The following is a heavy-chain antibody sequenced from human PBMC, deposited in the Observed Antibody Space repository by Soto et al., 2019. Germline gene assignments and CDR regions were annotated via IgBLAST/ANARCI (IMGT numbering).Heavy chain of an antibody. Sequence: SETLSLTCTVSGGSISSYYWSWIRQPPGKGLEWIGYIYYSGSTNYNPSLKSRVTISVDTSKNQFSLKLSSVTAADTAVYYCARGLILWFGELSRRGGYYYYMDVWGKGTTVTVSS. CDR1: GGSISSYY. CDR2: IYYSGST. D-gene: IGHD3-10*01. J-gene: IGHJ6*03. CDR3: ARGLILWFGELSRRGGYYYYMDV. V-gene: IGHV4-59*12.